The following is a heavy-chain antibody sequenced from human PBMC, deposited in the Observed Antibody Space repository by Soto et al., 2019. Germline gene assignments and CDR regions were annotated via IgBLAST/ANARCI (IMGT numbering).Heavy chain of an antibody. Sequence: GAQSVSSEAFGLCFSTSGIFGVGQAPGKGLEWVSAISGSGGSTYYADSVKGRFTISRDNSKNTLYLQMNSLRAEDTAVYSCAKERRWYYYGMDVWGQGTTVTVSS. CDR3: AKERRWYYYGMDV. V-gene: IGHV3-23*01. D-gene: IGHD2-15*01. CDR1: GLCFSTSG. CDR2: ISGSGGST. J-gene: IGHJ6*02.